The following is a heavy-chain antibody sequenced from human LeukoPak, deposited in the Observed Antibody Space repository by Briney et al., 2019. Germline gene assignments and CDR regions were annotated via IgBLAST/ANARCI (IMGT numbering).Heavy chain of an antibody. CDR3: ARTKWELPSFDY. CDR2: IYYSGST. V-gene: IGHV4-59*01. CDR1: GGSISSYY. D-gene: IGHD1-26*01. Sequence: PSETLSLTCTVSGGSISSYYWSWIRQPPGKGLEWIGYIYYSGSTNCNPSLKSRVTISVDTSKNQFSLKLSSVTAADTAVYYYARTKWELPSFDYWGQGTPVTVSS. J-gene: IGHJ4*02.